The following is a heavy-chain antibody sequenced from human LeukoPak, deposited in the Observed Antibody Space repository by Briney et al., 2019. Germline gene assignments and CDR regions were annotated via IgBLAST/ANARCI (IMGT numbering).Heavy chain of an antibody. D-gene: IGHD6-13*01. V-gene: IGHV3-23*01. CDR3: AKGSQRYSSSPVDY. CDR1: GFTFSSYA. CDR2: ISGGGGST. Sequence: GGSLRLSCAASGFTFSSYAMSWVRQAPGKGLEWVSTISGGGGSTYYADSLKGRFTISRDNSKNTLYLQMNSLRAEDTAVYYCAKGSQRYSSSPVDYWGQGSLVTVSA. J-gene: IGHJ4*02.